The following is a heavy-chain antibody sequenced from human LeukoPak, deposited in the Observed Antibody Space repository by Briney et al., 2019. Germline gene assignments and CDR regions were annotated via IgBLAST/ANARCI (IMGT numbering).Heavy chain of an antibody. J-gene: IGHJ4*02. Sequence: SETLSLTCTVSGASISISSYYWGWIRQTPGKGLEWIGTIYYSGSTYYNPSLRSRVTISVDTSKNEFSLKMNSVTAADTAVYYCAREHRSSKYFDSWGQGALMIVSS. D-gene: IGHD6-6*01. V-gene: IGHV4-39*02. CDR1: GASISISSYY. CDR2: IYYSGST. CDR3: AREHRSSKYFDS.